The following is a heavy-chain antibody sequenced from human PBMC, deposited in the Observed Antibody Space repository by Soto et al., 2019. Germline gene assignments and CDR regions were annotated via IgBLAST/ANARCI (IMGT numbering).Heavy chain of an antibody. V-gene: IGHV3-48*01. CDR1: GFSLYNYA. CDR3: VRDPSRGNEWARYVDL. J-gene: IGHJ2*01. CDR2: ISLSSANI. Sequence: EVQLVESGGGLVQPGGSLRLSCAASGFSLYNYATDWVRQAPGQGLEWVSYISLSSANIHYADSVRGRFTVSRDNAKNSLYPQMNSLRAEDTAVYYWVRDPSRGNEWARYVDLWGRGTLVTVSS. D-gene: IGHD1-1*01.